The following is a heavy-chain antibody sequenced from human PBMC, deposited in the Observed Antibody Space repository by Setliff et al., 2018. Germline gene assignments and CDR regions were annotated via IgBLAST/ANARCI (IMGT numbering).Heavy chain of an antibody. CDR3: ARGGTYRYFDY. CDR1: GDSISDAS. CDR2: VFYNGAA. J-gene: IGHJ4*02. V-gene: IGHV4-59*01. Sequence: SETLSLTCTVSGDSISDASIMAWIRQPPGKGPEFIGYVFYNGAAKYDPSLKSRVTMSVDTSKTQFSLKLNSMTTADTAVYYCARGGTYRYFDYWGQGALVTVSS.